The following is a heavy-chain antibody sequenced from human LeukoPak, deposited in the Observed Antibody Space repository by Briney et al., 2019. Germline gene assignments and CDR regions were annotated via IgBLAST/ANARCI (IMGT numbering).Heavy chain of an antibody. J-gene: IGHJ4*02. Sequence: PSETLSLTCAVSGYSISSGYYWGWIRQPPGKGLEWIGSIYHSGSGSTYYNPSLKSRVTISVDTSKNQFSLKLSSVTAADTAVYYCATTSGSSPNFDYWGQATLVTVSS. CDR3: ATTSGSSPNFDY. CDR1: GYSISSGYY. V-gene: IGHV4-38-2*01. D-gene: IGHD1-26*01. CDR2: IYHSGSGST.